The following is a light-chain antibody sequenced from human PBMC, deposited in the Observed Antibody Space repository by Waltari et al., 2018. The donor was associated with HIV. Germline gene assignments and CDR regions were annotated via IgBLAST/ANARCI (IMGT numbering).Light chain of an antibody. V-gene: IGLV1-40*01. CDR2: VNN. CDR3: QSYDSSPSAWV. Sequence: QSVLTQPPSVSGAPGQRVTIFCTGTGSNIGAGYDVHWYQLLPGTAPQLLIYVNNNRPSGVPDRFSGSKSGTSASLAITGLQAEDEADYYCQSYDSSPSAWVFGGGTKLTVL. CDR1: GSNIGAGYD. J-gene: IGLJ3*02.